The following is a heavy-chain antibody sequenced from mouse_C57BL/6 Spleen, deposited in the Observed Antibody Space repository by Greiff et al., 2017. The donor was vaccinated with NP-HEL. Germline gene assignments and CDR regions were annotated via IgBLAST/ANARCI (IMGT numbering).Heavy chain of an antibody. J-gene: IGHJ4*01. D-gene: IGHD4-1*01. CDR2: ISSGSSTI. Sequence: EVQLVESGGGLVKPGGSLKLSCAASGFTFSDYGMHWVRQAPEKGLEWVAYISSGSSTIYYADTVKGRFTISRDNAKNTLFLQMTSLRSEDTAMYYCARRETGGYAMDDWGQGTSVTVSS. CDR3: ARRETGGYAMDD. V-gene: IGHV5-17*01. CDR1: GFTFSDYG.